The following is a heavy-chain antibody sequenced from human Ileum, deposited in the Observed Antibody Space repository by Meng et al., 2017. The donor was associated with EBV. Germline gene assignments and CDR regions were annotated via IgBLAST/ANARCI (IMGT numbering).Heavy chain of an antibody. Sequence: QGRLQQGGEGRVQPSGPPALTLAVYGGSFNDYSWSWLRQPPGKGLEWIGEIDQSGYTKFNPSLSSRATISRDTSNNQFSLRLSSVTAADTALYYCARYGRCNGNSFYCFDPWGQGTLVTVSS. J-gene: IGHJ5*02. CDR1: GGSFNDYS. V-gene: IGHV4-34*01. CDR3: ARYGRCNGNSFYCFDP. CDR2: IDQSGYT. D-gene: IGHD4-23*01.